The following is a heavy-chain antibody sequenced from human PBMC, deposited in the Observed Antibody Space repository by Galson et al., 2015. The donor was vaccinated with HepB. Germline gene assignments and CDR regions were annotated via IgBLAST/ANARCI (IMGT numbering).Heavy chain of an antibody. CDR2: VSADGGKK. Sequence: SLRLSCAVSGFIFKNYDMHWVRQAPGKGLEWVAVVSADGGKKYYGESVKGRFAISRDNSKSTMYLQMNTLRGGDTAVYYCVRGGWGLGVGNTPWSSLDSWGQGTLVTI. J-gene: IGHJ5*01. CDR3: VRGGWGLGVGNTPWSSLDS. CDR1: GFIFKNYD. V-gene: IGHV3-33*01. D-gene: IGHD1-26*01.